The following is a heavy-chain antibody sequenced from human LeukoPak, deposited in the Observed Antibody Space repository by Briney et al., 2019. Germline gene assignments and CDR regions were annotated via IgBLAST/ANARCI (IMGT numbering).Heavy chain of an antibody. V-gene: IGHV3-48*03. D-gene: IGHD6-13*01. CDR3: ARGSSWTWYFDY. Sequence: PGRSLRLSCAASGFTFSSYEMNWVRQAPGKGLEWVSYISSSGSTIYYAGSVKGRFTISRDNAKNSLYLQMNSLRAEDTAVYYCARGSSWTWYFDYWGQGTLVTVSS. CDR2: ISSSGSTI. CDR1: GFTFSSYE. J-gene: IGHJ4*02.